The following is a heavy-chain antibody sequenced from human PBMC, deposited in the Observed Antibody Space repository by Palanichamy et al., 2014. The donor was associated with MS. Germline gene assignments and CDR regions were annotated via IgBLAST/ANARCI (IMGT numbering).Heavy chain of an antibody. Sequence: QLQLQESGPGLVKPSETLSLTCTVSGGSISSSSYYWGWIRQPPGKGLEWIGSIYYSGSTYYNPSLKSRVTISVDTSKNQFSLKLSSVTAADTAVYYCARQLAGTASQYYFDYWGQGTLVTVSS. CDR3: ARQLAGTASQYYFDY. CDR1: GGSISSSSYY. J-gene: IGHJ4*02. V-gene: IGHV4-39*01. CDR2: IYYSGST. D-gene: IGHD6-13*01.